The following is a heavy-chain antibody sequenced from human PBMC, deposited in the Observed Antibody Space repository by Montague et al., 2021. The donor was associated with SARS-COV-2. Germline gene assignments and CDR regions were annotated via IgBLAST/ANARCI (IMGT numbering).Heavy chain of an antibody. CDR3: ARSRDWYLGN. CDR1: GDSISCGGYF. J-gene: IGHJ4*02. D-gene: IGHD3-9*01. CDR2: IHIGGTS. Sequence: SETLSLTCTVSGDSISCGGYFWGWIRQPPGKGLEWIASIHIGGTSYLNPSLKSRVTISIGSSKNQFSLNVTSVTAADTAVYFCARSRDWYLGNWGQGTLATVSS. V-gene: IGHV4-39*07.